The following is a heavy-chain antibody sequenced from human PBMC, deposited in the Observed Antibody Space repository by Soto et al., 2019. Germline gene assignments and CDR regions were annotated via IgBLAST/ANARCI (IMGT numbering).Heavy chain of an antibody. D-gene: IGHD2-2*01. CDR2: ISGSGGST. V-gene: IGHV3-23*01. CDR3: AKAKTPYQQPDYYYYMDV. J-gene: IGHJ6*03. CDR1: GFTFSSYA. Sequence: GSLRLSCAASGFTFSSYAMSWVRQAPGKGLEWVSAISGSGGSTYYADSVKGRFTISRDNSKNTLYLQMNSLRAEDTAVYYCAKAKTPYQQPDYYYYMDVWGKGTTVTVSS.